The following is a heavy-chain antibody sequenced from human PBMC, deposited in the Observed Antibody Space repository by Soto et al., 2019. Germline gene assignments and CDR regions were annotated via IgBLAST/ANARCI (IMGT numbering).Heavy chain of an antibody. Sequence: EVQLVESGGGLVQPGGSLRLSCAASGFTFSSYSMNWVRQAPGKGLEWVSYISSSSSTIYYADSVKGRFTISRDNAKNSLYLQMSSLRAEYTAVYYCARDRVYGSGSSNWFDPWGEGTLVTVSS. V-gene: IGHV3-48*01. D-gene: IGHD3-10*01. J-gene: IGHJ5*02. CDR1: GFTFSSYS. CDR3: ARDRVYGSGSSNWFDP. CDR2: ISSSSSTI.